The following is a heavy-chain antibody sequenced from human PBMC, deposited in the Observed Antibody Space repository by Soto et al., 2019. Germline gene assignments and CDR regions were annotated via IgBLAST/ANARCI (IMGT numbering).Heavy chain of an antibody. CDR3: ARAVRLVITTGWFDP. CDR1: GGSISSGGYY. V-gene: IGHV4-31*03. J-gene: IGHJ5*02. CDR2: IYYSGST. D-gene: IGHD3-9*01. Sequence: SETLSLTCTVSGGSISSGGYYWSWIRQHPGKGLEWIGYIYYSGSTYYNPSLKSRVTISVDTSKNQFSLKLSSVTAADTAVYYCARAVRLVITTGWFDPWGQGTLVTVSS.